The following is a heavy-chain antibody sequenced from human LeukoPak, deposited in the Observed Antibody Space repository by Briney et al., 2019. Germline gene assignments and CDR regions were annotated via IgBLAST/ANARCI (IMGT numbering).Heavy chain of an antibody. CDR1: GFTFSSYA. CDR3: AKGALRYFDWLLEN. D-gene: IGHD3-9*01. J-gene: IGHJ4*02. V-gene: IGHV3-23*01. Sequence: GWSLSLSCAASGFTFSSYAMSWVRQAPGRGLEWVSAISGSGGSTYYADSVKGRFTISRDNSKNTLYLQMNSLRAEDTAVYYCAKGALRYFDWLLENWGQGTLVTVSS. CDR2: ISGSGGST.